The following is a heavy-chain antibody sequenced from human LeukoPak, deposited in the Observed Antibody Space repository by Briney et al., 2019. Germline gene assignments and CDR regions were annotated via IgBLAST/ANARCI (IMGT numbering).Heavy chain of an antibody. D-gene: IGHD3-10*01. CDR3: AKDLSGHYGSGSYYSFDY. J-gene: IGHJ4*02. V-gene: IGHV3-23*01. CDR2: FSGRGGGT. CDR1: GFTYSNYA. Sequence: GGSLRLSCAASGFTYSNYAMSWVRQAPGKGLEWVSGFSGRGGGTYYADSVKGRFTISRDNSKNTLYLQMNSLRAEDTAIYYCAKDLSGHYGSGSYYSFDYWGQGTLVTVSS.